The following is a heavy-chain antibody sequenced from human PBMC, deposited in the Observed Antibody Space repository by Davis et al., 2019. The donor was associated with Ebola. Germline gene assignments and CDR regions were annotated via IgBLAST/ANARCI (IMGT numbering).Heavy chain of an antibody. CDR2: ITSNGGTT. CDR1: GFTFSRYA. J-gene: IGHJ4*02. D-gene: IGHD4-23*01. V-gene: IGHV3-64*04. Sequence: PGGSLRLSCSASGFTFSRYALHWVRQAPGKGLEYVSAITSNGGTTYYADSVKGRFTISRDNANNSLYLQMNSLRAEDTAVYYCVGGVGWQPDYWGQGTLVTVSS. CDR3: VGGVGWQPDY.